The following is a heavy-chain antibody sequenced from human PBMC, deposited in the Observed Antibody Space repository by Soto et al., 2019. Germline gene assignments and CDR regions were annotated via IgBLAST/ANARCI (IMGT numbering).Heavy chain of an antibody. J-gene: IGHJ4*02. CDR1: GGSISSYY. CDR3: ARDVSKGDYFDY. Sequence: SETLSLTCTVSGGSISSYYWSWIRQPPGKGLEWIGYIYYSGSTNYNPSLKSRVTISVDTSKNQFSLKLSSVTAADTAVYYCARDVSKGDYFDYWGQGTLITVYS. CDR2: IYYSGST. V-gene: IGHV4-59*01.